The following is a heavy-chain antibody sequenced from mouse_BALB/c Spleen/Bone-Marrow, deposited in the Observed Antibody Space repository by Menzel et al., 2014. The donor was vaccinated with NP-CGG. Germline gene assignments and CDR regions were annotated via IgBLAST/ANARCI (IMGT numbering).Heavy chain of an antibody. CDR3: GGSYGLWYFDV. Sequence: VQLQQSGPELVKPGASVKMSCKASGYRFTTYVMHWVKQKPGQGLEWIGYINPYNDVTNYNEKFKGKATLTSDKSSSTSDLELRSLTSEDASVYYYGGSYGLWYFDVWGAGTTVTVSS. J-gene: IGHJ1*01. CDR2: INPYNDVT. V-gene: IGHV1-14*01. D-gene: IGHD1-1*02. CDR1: GYRFTTYV.